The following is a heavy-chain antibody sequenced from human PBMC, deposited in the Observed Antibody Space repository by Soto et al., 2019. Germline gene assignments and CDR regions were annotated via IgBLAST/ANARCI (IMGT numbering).Heavy chain of an antibody. CDR2: IYYSGST. CDR3: ARETMAALVTAAFDI. Sequence: SETLSLTCTVSGGSISSYYWSWIRQPPGKGLEWIGYIYYSGSTNYNPSLKSRVTISVDTSKNQFSLKLSSVTAADTAVYYCARETMAALVTAAFDIWGQGTMVTVSS. D-gene: IGHD2-21*02. V-gene: IGHV4-59*12. CDR1: GGSISSYY. J-gene: IGHJ3*02.